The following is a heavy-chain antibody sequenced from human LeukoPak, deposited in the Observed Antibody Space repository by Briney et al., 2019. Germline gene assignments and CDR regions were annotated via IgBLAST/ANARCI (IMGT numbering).Heavy chain of an antibody. V-gene: IGHV4-39*07. D-gene: IGHD5-18*01. CDR2: IYYSGST. J-gene: IGHJ4*02. CDR1: GGSISSSSYY. Sequence: PSETLSLTCTVSGGSISSSSYYWGWIRQPPGKGLEWIGSIYYSGSTYYNPSLKSRVTISVDTSKNQFSLKLSSVTAADTAVYYCAAEVGDTAMQTWGQGTLVTVSS. CDR3: AAEVGDTAMQT.